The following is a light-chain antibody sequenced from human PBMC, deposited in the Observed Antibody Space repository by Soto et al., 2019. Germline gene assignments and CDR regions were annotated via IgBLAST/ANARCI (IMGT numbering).Light chain of an antibody. V-gene: IGLV1-40*01. Sequence: QSVLTQPPSVSGAPGQRVTISCTGSSSNIGAGYDVHWYQQLPGTARKLLIYGNSNRPSGVPDRFSGSKSGTSASLAITGLQAEDESDYYCQSYDSSLREVFGGGTKLTVL. CDR3: QSYDSSLREV. J-gene: IGLJ2*01. CDR2: GNS. CDR1: SSNIGAGYD.